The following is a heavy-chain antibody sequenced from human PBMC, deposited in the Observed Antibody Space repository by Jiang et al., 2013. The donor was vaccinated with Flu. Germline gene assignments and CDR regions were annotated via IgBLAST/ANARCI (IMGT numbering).Heavy chain of an antibody. Sequence: GLVKPSETLSLTCTVSGGSISSYYWSWIRQPPGKGLEWIGYIYYSGSTNYNPSLKSRVTISVDTSKNQFFLKLSSVTAADTAVYYCARDYYYDSSGLGYWGQGTLVTVSS. V-gene: IGHV4-59*12. CDR3: ARDYYYDSSGLGY. J-gene: IGHJ4*02. CDR2: IYYSGST. CDR1: GGSISSYY. D-gene: IGHD3-22*01.